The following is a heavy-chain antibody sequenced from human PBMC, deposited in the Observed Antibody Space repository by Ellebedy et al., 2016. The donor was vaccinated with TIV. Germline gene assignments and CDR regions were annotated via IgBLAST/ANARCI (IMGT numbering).Heavy chain of an antibody. D-gene: IGHD4-17*01. CDR2: IYQDGGVQ. Sequence: GESLKISCAASGFTFRSYWMSWVRQAPGKGLEWVANIYQDGGVQYYVDSVKGRFTISRDNPDNSLFLQMNSLRAEDTAVYYCARRGSYGDYAVQINSWFDTWGRGTLVAVSS. V-gene: IGHV3-7*01. J-gene: IGHJ5*02. CDR1: GFTFRSYW. CDR3: ARRGSYGDYAVQINSWFDT.